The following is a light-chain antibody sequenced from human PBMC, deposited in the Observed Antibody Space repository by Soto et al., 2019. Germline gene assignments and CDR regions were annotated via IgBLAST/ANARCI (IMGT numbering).Light chain of an antibody. V-gene: IGKV3-20*01. CDR1: QSVSNNY. Sequence: EIGLTQSPGTLSLSQGERATLSCGASQSVSNNYLAWFQQKPGQAPRVLIYGVSSRATGIPDRFSGSGSGTDFTLTISRLEPEDFAVYYCPQYDRSPFPFGPGTKVDI. CDR3: PQYDRSPFP. J-gene: IGKJ3*01. CDR2: GVS.